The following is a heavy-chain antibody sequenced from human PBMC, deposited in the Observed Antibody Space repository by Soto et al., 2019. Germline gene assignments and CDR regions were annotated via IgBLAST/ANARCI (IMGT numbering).Heavy chain of an antibody. CDR3: ARGIKYGAYSRWFDP. D-gene: IGHD4-17*01. CDR2: MDPNSGNT. J-gene: IGHJ5*02. Sequence: ASVKVSCKASGYTFTSYDINWVRQATGQGLEYLGWMDPNSGNTAYVQKFQGRVTMTWDTSITTAYMELSSLRSEDTAVYFCARGIKYGAYSRWFDPWGQGTLVTVSS. V-gene: IGHV1-8*01. CDR1: GYTFTSYD.